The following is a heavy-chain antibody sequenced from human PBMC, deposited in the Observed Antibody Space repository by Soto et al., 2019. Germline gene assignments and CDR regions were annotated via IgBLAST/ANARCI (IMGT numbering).Heavy chain of an antibody. CDR2: IKSKNDGGTT. D-gene: IGHD3-3*01. CDR1: GFTFSNAW. J-gene: IGHJ4*02. V-gene: IGHV3-15*01. Sequence: KPGGSLRLSCAASGFTFSNAWMSWVRQAPGKGLEWVGRIKSKNDGGTTDYAAPVKGRFTISRDDSKNTLYLQMNSLKTEDTAVYYCTTPYYDFWSGHSTYYFDYWGQGT. CDR3: TTPYYDFWSGHSTYYFDY.